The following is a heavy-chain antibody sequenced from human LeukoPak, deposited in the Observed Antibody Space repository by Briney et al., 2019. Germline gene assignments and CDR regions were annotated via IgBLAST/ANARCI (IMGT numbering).Heavy chain of an antibody. V-gene: IGHV4-34*01. J-gene: IGHJ5*02. D-gene: IGHD3-3*01. CDR1: GGSFSGYY. CDR3: ARGHYDFWSGYLVVAKNWFDP. Sequence: SETLSLTCAVYGGSFSGYYWSWLRQPPGKGLEWIGEINHSGSTNYNPSLKSRVTISVDTSKDQFSLKLSSVTAADTAVYYCARGHYDFWSGYLVVAKNWFDPWGQGTLVTVSS. CDR2: INHSGST.